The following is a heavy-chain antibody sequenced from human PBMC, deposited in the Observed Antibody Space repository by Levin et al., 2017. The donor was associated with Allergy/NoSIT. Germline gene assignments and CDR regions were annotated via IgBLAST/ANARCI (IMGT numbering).Heavy chain of an antibody. V-gene: IGHV3-21*01. D-gene: IGHD3-3*01. CDR1: GFTFSSYS. CDR2: ISSSSSYI. CDR3: ARRLRVLRFLEWSPGGMDV. Sequence: GGSLRLSCAASGFTFSSYSINWVRQAPGKGLQWVSSISSSSSYIYYADSVKGRFTISRDNAKNSLYLQMNSLRAEDTAVYYCARRLRVLRFLEWSPGGMDVWGQGTAVTVSS. J-gene: IGHJ6*02.